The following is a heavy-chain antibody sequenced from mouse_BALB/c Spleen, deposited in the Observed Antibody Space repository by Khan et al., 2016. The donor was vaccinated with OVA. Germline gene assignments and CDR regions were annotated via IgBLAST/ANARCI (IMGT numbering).Heavy chain of an antibody. V-gene: IGHV5-17*02. CDR2: ISGDSNTI. CDR1: GFTFNSYG. Sequence: EVQGVESGGGLVQPGGSRKLSCAASGFTFNSYGLHWVRQAPEKGLEWVAYISGDSNTIYYADTVKGRFTISRDNPKNTLFLQMTSLMSEDTAMYYCATSYFYGYYFDYWGPGTTRTVS. CDR3: ATSYFYGYYFDY. D-gene: IGHD1-1*01. J-gene: IGHJ2*01.